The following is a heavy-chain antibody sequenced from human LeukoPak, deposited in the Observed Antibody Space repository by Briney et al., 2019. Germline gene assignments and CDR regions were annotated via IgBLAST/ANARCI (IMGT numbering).Heavy chain of an antibody. V-gene: IGHV3-21*01. Sequence: PGGSLRLSCAASGFTFSSYSMNWVRQAPGKGLEWVSSISSSSSYIYYADSVKGRFTISRDNAKNSLYLQMNSLRAEDTAVYYCAREVGATESGFDYWGQGTLVTVSS. D-gene: IGHD1-26*01. CDR3: AREVGATESGFDY. CDR1: GFTFSSYS. J-gene: IGHJ4*02. CDR2: ISSSSSYI.